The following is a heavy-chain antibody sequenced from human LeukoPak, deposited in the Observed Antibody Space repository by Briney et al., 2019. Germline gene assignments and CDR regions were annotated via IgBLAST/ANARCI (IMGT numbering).Heavy chain of an antibody. CDR1: GGSISSGGYY. CDR3: ARGDYSDNPLDY. V-gene: IGHV4-30-2*01. J-gene: IGHJ4*02. D-gene: IGHD3-22*01. CDR2: FYYSGNT. Sequence: SQTLSLTCTVSGGSISSGGYYWSWIRQPPGKGLEWIGYFYYSGNTYYNPSLKSRVTISVDGSKNQFSLKLSSVTAADTAVYYCARGDYSDNPLDYWGQGTLVTVSS.